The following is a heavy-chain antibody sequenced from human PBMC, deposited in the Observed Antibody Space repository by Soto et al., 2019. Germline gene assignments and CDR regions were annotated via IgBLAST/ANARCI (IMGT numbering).Heavy chain of an antibody. D-gene: IGHD6-19*01. Sequence: QLQLQESGPGLVKPSETLSLTCTVSGGSISRSGYYWAWIRQPPGKGLEWIGSIYYSGSTSYNPSLRSRVTKFVDTSKNQFSLKVISVTAADTAVYYCARHRWYSSGWYAFDIWGQGTMVTVSP. CDR2: IYYSGST. V-gene: IGHV4-39*01. J-gene: IGHJ3*02. CDR1: GGSISRSGYY. CDR3: ARHRWYSSGWYAFDI.